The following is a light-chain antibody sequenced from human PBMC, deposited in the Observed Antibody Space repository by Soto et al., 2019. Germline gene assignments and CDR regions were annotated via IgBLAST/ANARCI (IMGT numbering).Light chain of an antibody. Sequence: GDRITITCRASQDIRNFLAWYQQTPGKAPNLLIYAASTLQSGVPLRFSGSGSGTEFTLIISSLQPEDFATYFCQQVNSYPFTFGPGTKVDVK. CDR2: AAS. J-gene: IGKJ3*01. CDR3: QQVNSYPFT. V-gene: IGKV1-9*01. CDR1: QDIRNF.